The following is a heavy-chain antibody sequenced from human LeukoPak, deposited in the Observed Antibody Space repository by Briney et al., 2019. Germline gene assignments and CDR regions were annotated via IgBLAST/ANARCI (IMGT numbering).Heavy chain of an antibody. CDR1: GFTFSSYA. V-gene: IGHV3-23*01. CDR3: AKALFYYDSSGYPHYFDY. Sequence: GGSLGLSCAASGFTFSSYAMSWVRQAPGKGLEWVSAIGGSGGSTYYADSVKGRFTISRDNSKNTLYLQMNSLRAEDTAVYYCAKALFYYDSSGYPHYFDYWGQGTLVTVSS. J-gene: IGHJ4*02. CDR2: IGGSGGST. D-gene: IGHD3-22*01.